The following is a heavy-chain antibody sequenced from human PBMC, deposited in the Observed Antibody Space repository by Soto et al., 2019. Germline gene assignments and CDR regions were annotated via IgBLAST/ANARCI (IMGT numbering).Heavy chain of an antibody. J-gene: IGHJ5*02. V-gene: IGHV1-18*01. CDR2: ISAYNGNT. CDR1: GYTFTSYG. Sequence: GASVKVSCKASGYTFTSYGISWVRQAPGQGLEWMGWISAYNGNTNYAQKLQGRVTMTTDTSTSTAYMELRSLRSDDTAVYYCARDRDTVLKPRSNWFDPWGQGTLVTVSS. CDR3: ARDRDTVLKPRSNWFDP. D-gene: IGHD2-8*01.